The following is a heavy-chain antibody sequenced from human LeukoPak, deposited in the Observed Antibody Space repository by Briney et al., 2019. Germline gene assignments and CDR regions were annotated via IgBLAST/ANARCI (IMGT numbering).Heavy chain of an antibody. V-gene: IGHV3-9*01. Sequence: GGSLRLSCAASGFTFDDYAMHWVRQAPGKGLEWVSGISWNSGSIGYADSVKGRFTISRDNAKNSLYLQMNSLRAEDTAVYYCAKDLPGFFDYWGQGTLVTVSS. J-gene: IGHJ4*02. CDR2: ISWNSGSI. CDR1: GFTFDDYA. CDR3: AKDLPGFFDY.